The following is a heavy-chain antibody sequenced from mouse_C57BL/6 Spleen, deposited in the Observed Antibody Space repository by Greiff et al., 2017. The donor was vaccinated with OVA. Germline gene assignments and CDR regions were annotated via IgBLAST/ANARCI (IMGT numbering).Heavy chain of an antibody. CDR3: ARSTTVVASDY. CDR2: IYPSDSET. CDR1: GYTFTSYW. D-gene: IGHD1-1*01. V-gene: IGHV1-61*01. Sequence: VQLQQSGAELVRPGSSVKLSCKASGYTFTSYWMDWVKQRPGQGLEWIGNIYPSDSETHYNQKFKDKATLTVDKSSSTAYMQLSSLTSEDSAVYYCARSTTVVASDYWGQGTTLTVSS. J-gene: IGHJ2*01.